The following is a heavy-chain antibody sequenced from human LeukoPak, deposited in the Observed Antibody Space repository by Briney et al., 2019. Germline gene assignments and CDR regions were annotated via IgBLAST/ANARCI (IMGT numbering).Heavy chain of an antibody. CDR1: GGSISSGGYY. J-gene: IGHJ4*02. Sequence: SETLPLTCTVSGGSISSGGYYWSWIRERPGKVLEWIGYVCYSGSTYYNPSLKSRVTISVDTSKNQFSLKLSSVTAADTAVYYCARVSYYDFWSGYYNFDYWGQGTLVTVSS. V-gene: IGHV4-31*03. D-gene: IGHD3-3*01. CDR3: ARVSYYDFWSGYYNFDY. CDR2: VCYSGST.